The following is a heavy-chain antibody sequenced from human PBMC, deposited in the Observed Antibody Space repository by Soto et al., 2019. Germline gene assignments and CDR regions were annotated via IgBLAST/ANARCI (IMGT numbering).Heavy chain of an antibody. Sequence: PAGSLRLSCAASGFTFSSYGMHWVRQAPGKGPEWVAVISYDGSNKYYADSVKGRFTISRDNSKNTLYLQMNSLRAEDTAVYYCARDYLWEQLGDYYYYYGMDVWGQGTTVTSP. CDR2: ISYDGSNK. J-gene: IGHJ6*02. CDR3: ARDYLWEQLGDYYYYYGMDV. D-gene: IGHD6-6*01. CDR1: GFTFSSYG. V-gene: IGHV3-30*19.